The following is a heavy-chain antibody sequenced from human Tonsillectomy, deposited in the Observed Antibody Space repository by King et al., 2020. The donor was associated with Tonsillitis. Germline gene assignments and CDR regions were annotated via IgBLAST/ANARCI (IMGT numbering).Heavy chain of an antibody. CDR3: ARGEPEYPSKMIVGGPLLDA. Sequence: VQLVESGGGLIQPGGSLRLSCAVSGFTVSSYYMSWVRQAPTKGLEWISVIYSGGTTYYSDSVKGRFIVSRDDSRNTLYLLMNGLSNEDTAMYYCARGEPEYPSKMIVGGPLLDAWGEGTLVAVSS. V-gene: IGHV3-53*01. CDR2: IYSGGTT. J-gene: IGHJ5*02. D-gene: IGHD3-22*01. CDR1: GFTVSSYY.